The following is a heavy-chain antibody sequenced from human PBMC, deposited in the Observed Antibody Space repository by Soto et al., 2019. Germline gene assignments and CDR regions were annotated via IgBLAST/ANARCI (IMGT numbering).Heavy chain of an antibody. D-gene: IGHD5-18*01. CDR2: IYYSGST. Sequence: PSETLSLTCTVSGGSISSYYWSWIRQPPGKGLEWIGYIYYSGSTNYNPSLKSRVTILVDTSKNQFSLKLSSVTAADTAVYYCAREGPRSGYSYGYRTSGYYGMDVWGQGTTVTVSS. CDR3: AREGPRSGYSYGYRTSGYYGMDV. V-gene: IGHV4-59*01. J-gene: IGHJ6*02. CDR1: GGSISSYY.